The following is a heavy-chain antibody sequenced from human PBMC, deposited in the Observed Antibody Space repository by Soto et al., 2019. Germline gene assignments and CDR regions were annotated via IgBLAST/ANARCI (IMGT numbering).Heavy chain of an antibody. Sequence: GGSLRLSCSASGFTFSSYLMSWVRQAPGKGLEWVANIKQDGSEKYYVDSVKGRFTISRDNAKNSLYLQMNSLRAEDTAVYYCARVGDSGIAAAGTFYYYGMDVWGQGTTVTVSS. CDR2: IKQDGSEK. D-gene: IGHD6-13*01. V-gene: IGHV3-7*01. J-gene: IGHJ6*02. CDR1: GFTFSSYL. CDR3: ARVGDSGIAAAGTFYYYGMDV.